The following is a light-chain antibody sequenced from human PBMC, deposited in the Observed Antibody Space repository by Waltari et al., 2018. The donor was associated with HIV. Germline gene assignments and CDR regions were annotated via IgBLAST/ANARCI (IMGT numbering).Light chain of an antibody. Sequence: DIVMTQSPDSLAVSLGERATINCKSSQSVLYSSNNKNYLAWFQQKPGQPPKLLIYWASTRESGVPDRFSGSWSGTDFTLTISSLQAEDVAVYYCQHYYTPPYSFGQGTKLEIK. J-gene: IGKJ2*01. CDR3: QHYYTPPYS. V-gene: IGKV4-1*01. CDR1: QSVLYSSNNKNY. CDR2: WAS.